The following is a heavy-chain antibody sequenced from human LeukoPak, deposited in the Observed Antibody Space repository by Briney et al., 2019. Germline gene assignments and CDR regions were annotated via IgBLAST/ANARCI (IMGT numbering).Heavy chain of an antibody. CDR2: IYYSGST. J-gene: IGHJ4*02. CDR3: ARGDSYGPSSFFDY. D-gene: IGHD5-18*01. CDR1: GGSISSGGYY. Sequence: SETLSLACTVSGGSISSGGYYWSWIRQHPGTGLEWIGYIYYSGSTYYNPSLKSRVTISVDTSKNQFSLKLSSVTAADTAVYYCARGDSYGPSSFFDYWGQGTLVTVSS. V-gene: IGHV4-31*03.